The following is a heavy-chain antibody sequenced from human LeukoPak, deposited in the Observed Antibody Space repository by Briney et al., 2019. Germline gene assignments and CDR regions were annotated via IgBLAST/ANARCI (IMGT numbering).Heavy chain of an antibody. J-gene: IGHJ4*02. CDR1: GFTFSSYS. V-gene: IGHV3-21*01. CDR3: ARESAYCGGDCYSSLYYFDY. Sequence: PGGSLRLSCAASGFTFSSYSMNWVRRAPGKGLEWVSSISSSSSYIYYADSVKGRFTISRDNAKNSLYLQMNSLRAEDTAVYYCARESAYCGGDCYSSLYYFDYWGQGTLVTVSS. CDR2: ISSSSSYI. D-gene: IGHD2-21*02.